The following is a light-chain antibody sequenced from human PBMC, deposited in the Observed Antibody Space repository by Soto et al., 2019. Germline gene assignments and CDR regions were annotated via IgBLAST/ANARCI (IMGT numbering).Light chain of an antibody. Sequence: EIVVTQSPATLSVSPGERATLSCRASQNIGSHLAWYQQRPGQAPRLLLYEASTGATGVPDRFSGSGSGTEFTLTISSLQSEDFAVYYCQQYNHWSYTFGQGTKLEIK. CDR3: QQYNHWSYT. CDR1: QNIGSH. J-gene: IGKJ2*01. CDR2: EAS. V-gene: IGKV3-15*01.